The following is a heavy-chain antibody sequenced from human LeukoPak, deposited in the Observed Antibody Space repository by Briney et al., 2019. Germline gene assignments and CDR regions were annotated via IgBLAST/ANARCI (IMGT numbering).Heavy chain of an antibody. CDR1: GFTFRSYA. V-gene: IGHV3-30-3*01. CDR2: ISYDGSNK. Sequence: PGGSLRLSCAASGFTFRSYAMHWVRQAPGKGLERVAVISYDGSNKYYADSVKGRFTISRDNSKNTLYLQMNSLRAEDTAVYYCARARLVDTAMVRAPFDYWGQGTLVTVSS. J-gene: IGHJ4*02. D-gene: IGHD5-18*01. CDR3: ARARLVDTAMVRAPFDY.